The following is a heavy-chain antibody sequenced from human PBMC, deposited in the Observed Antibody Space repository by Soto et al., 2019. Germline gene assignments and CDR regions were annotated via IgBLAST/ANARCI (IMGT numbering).Heavy chain of an antibody. D-gene: IGHD1-26*01. CDR2: ISGSGGST. V-gene: IGHV3-23*01. J-gene: IGHJ4*02. CDR1: GFTFSSYA. CDR3: AKDAPPIVGATTWCFDY. Sequence: GGSLRLSCAASGFTFSSYAMSWVRQAPGKGLEWVSAISGSGGSTYYADSVKGRFTISRDNSKNTLYLQMNSLRAEDTAVYYCAKDAPPIVGATTWCFDYWGQGTLVTVSS.